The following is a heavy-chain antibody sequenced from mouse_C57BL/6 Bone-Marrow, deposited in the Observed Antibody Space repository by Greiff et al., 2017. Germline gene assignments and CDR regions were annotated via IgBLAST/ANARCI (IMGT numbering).Heavy chain of an antibody. V-gene: IGHV1-9*01. CDR3: AHTVVETYYAMDY. D-gene: IGHD1-1*01. CDR2: ILPGSGST. Sequence: VQLQQSGAELMKPGASVKISCKATGYTFSSYRIEWVKQRPGHGLEWIGEILPGSGSTNYNEKFKGKATFTAETSSNTAYMQLSSLTSEDSAVYYCAHTVVETYYAMDYWGQGTSVTVSS. J-gene: IGHJ4*01. CDR1: GYTFSSYR.